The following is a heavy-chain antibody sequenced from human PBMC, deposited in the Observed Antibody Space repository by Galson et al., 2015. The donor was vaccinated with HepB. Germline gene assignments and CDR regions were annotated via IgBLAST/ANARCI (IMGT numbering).Heavy chain of an antibody. CDR3: AKYYYDSSGKRDYFDN. V-gene: IGHV3-23*01. Sequence: SLRLSCAASGVTFSSNAMTWVRQAPGRGLEWVSAISGSGYSTYYADSGKGRFTISRDNSKNTLYLQMNSLRAEDTAAYYCAKYYYDSSGKRDYFDNWGQGTLVTVSS. CDR1: GVTFSSNA. J-gene: IGHJ4*02. D-gene: IGHD3-22*01. CDR2: ISGSGYST.